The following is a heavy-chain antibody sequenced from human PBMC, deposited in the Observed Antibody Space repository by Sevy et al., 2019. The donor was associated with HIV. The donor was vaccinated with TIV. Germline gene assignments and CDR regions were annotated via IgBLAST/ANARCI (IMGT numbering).Heavy chain of an antibody. CDR1: GFTFRNFG. V-gene: IGHV3-30*03. CDR2: VSYDGSSK. CDR3: AGGGSGDYYYYGGDV. D-gene: IGHD3-10*01. J-gene: IGHJ6*02. Sequence: GGSLRLSCVGSGFTFRNFGVHWLRQAPGKGLEWLSVVSYDGSSKYYVDSVKGRFIVSRDNSKNTLYLQMNSLRTEDTAVYYWAGGGSGDYYYYGGDVWGQGTTVTVSS.